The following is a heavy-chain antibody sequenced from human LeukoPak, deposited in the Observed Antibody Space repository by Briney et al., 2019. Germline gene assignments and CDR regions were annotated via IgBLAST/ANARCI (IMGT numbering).Heavy chain of an antibody. CDR3: ARDPDYYDSRVVDF. CDR2: ISSDPSHT. D-gene: IGHD3-22*01. CDR1: GFPFSSVG. J-gene: IGHJ4*02. Sequence: GSLRLSCVASGFPFSSVGMNWVRQAPRKGLEWVSYISSDPSHTYYADSVRGRFTISRDNAKHSLYLQMDNLRTEDTAMYYCARDPDYYDSRVVDFWGQGTRVTVSS. V-gene: IGHV3-21*01.